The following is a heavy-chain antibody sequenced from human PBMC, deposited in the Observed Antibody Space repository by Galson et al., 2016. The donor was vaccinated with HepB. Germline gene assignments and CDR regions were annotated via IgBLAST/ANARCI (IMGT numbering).Heavy chain of an antibody. D-gene: IGHD3-3*01. Sequence: QSGAEVKKPGESLKISCKGSGYSFTSYWIGWVRQMPGKGLEWMGIIYPGDSDTRYSPSFQGQVTISADKSISTAYLQWSSLKASDTAMYYCARLGVGFWGGYYCGYDFDYWGRGTLVTVSS. CDR2: IYPGDSDT. J-gene: IGHJ4*02. CDR3: ARLGVGFWGGYYCGYDFDY. V-gene: IGHV5-51*01. CDR1: GYSFTSYW.